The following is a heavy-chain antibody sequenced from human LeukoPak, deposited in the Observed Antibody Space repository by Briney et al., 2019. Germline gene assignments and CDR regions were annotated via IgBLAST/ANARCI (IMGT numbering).Heavy chain of an antibody. D-gene: IGHD2-15*01. Sequence: TGGSLRLSCAASGFTLSSYWMSWVRQAPGKGLAWVANIKQDGSEKYYVDSVKGRFTISRDNAKNSLYLQMNSLRAEDTAVYYCVRDNPRCCGVVPANIDDYWGQGTLVTVSS. V-gene: IGHV3-7*01. CDR3: VRDNPRCCGVVPANIDDY. J-gene: IGHJ4*02. CDR2: IKQDGSEK. CDR1: GFTLSSYW.